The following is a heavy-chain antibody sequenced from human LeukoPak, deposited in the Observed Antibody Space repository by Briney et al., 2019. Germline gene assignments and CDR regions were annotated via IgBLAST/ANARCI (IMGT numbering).Heavy chain of an antibody. CDR2: ISGTGGNT. V-gene: IGHV3-23*01. D-gene: IGHD5-24*01. J-gene: IGHJ6*02. CDR1: GFTFGSYA. CDR3: ARALRDPCGMDV. Sequence: GGSLRLSCAASGFTFGSYAMSWVRQAPGKGLEWVSGISGTGGNTYYADSVKGRFTISRDNSKNTLYLQMNSLRAEDTAVYYCARALRDPCGMDVWGQGTTVTVSS.